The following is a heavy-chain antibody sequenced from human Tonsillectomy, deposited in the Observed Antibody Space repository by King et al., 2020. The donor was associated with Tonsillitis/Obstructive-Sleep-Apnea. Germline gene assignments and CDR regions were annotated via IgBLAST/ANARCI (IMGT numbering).Heavy chain of an antibody. CDR2: IYNSGST. Sequence: VQLQESGPGLVKPSETLSLTCTVSGGSISSYYWCWIRQPPGKGLACIGYIYNSGSTNYNPSLRSRVTISVDTSKNQFSLKLSSVTASDTAVYYCAREALGAFGIWGQATMVTVSS. CDR1: GGSISSYY. V-gene: IGHV4-59*01. J-gene: IGHJ3*02. CDR3: AREALGAFGI.